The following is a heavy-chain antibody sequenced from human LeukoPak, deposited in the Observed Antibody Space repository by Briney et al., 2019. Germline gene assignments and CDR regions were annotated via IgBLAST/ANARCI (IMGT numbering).Heavy chain of an antibody. Sequence: GASVKVSCKASGYTFIGYYMHWVRQAPGQGLEWMGWINPNSGGTNYAQKFQGRVTMTRDRSISTAYMELSRLRSDDTAVYYCAKDHTIRNLDSWGQGTLVTVSS. V-gene: IGHV1-2*02. CDR2: INPNSGGT. CDR1: GYTFIGYY. CDR3: AKDHTIRNLDS. D-gene: IGHD1-14*01. J-gene: IGHJ4*02.